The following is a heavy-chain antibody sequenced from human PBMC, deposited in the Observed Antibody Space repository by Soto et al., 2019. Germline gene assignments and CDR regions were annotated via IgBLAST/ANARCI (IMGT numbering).Heavy chain of an antibody. CDR3: AADGLGWHLYYGMDV. CDR2: IIPIFGTA. D-gene: IGHD6-19*01. Sequence: SVKVSCKASGGTFSSYAISWVRQAPGQGLEWMGGIIPIFGTANYAQKFQERVTITRDMSTSTAYMELSSLRSEDTAVYYCAADGLGWHLYYGMDVWGQGTTVTVSS. V-gene: IGHV1-69*05. J-gene: IGHJ6*02. CDR1: GGTFSSYA.